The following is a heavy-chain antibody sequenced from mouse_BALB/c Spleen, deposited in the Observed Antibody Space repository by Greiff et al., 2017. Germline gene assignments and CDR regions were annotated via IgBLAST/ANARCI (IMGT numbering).Heavy chain of an antibody. Sequence: EVKLVESGPDLVKPSQSLSLTCTVTGYSITSGYSWHWIRQLPGNKLEWMGYIHYSGSTNYNPSLKSRISITRDTSKNQFFLQLNSVTTEDTATYYCARSGYLDYWGQGTTLTVSS. CDR1: GYSITSGYS. D-gene: IGHD3-1*01. CDR2: IHYSGST. CDR3: ARSGYLDY. V-gene: IGHV3-1*02. J-gene: IGHJ2*01.